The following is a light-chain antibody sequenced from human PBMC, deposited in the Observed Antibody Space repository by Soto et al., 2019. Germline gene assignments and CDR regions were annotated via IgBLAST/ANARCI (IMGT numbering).Light chain of an antibody. V-gene: IGLV2-14*01. Sequence: QSVLTQPASVSGSPGQSITFSCTGTSSDIGGYNHVSWYQQYPGKAPKLIIYEVNNRPSGVSSRFSGAKSGNTASLTISGLQAEDEADYYCSSYRSISTLVFGGGTKVTVL. CDR1: SSDIGGYNH. CDR2: EVN. J-gene: IGLJ2*01. CDR3: SSYRSISTLV.